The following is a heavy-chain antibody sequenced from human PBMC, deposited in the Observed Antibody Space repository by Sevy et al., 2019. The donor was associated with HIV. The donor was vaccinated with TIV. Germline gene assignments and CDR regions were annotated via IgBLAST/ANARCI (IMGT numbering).Heavy chain of an antibody. CDR2: IYYSGST. V-gene: IGHV4-59*12. CDR3: ARRLRFLSYGMDV. D-gene: IGHD3-3*01. J-gene: IGHJ6*02. CDR1: GGSISSYY. Sequence: SETLSLTCTVSGGSISSYYWSWIRQPPGKGLEWIGSIYYSGSTNYNPSLKSRVTISVDTSKNQFSLKLSSVTAADTAVYYCARRLRFLSYGMDVWGQGTTVIVSS.